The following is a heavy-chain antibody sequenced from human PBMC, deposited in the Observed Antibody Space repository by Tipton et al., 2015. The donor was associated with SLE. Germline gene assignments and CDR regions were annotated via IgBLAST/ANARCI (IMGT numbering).Heavy chain of an antibody. D-gene: IGHD6-6*01. CDR3: ARDKYSSSADAFDI. CDR2: IYYSGNI. J-gene: IGHJ3*02. Sequence: TLSLTCNVSGGSISSHYWSWIRQPPGKGLEWIGYIYYSGNINYNPSLKSRVTISVDTSKNQFSLKLSSVTAADTAVYYCARDKYSSSADAFDIWGQGTMVTVSS. V-gene: IGHV4-59*11. CDR1: GGSISSHY.